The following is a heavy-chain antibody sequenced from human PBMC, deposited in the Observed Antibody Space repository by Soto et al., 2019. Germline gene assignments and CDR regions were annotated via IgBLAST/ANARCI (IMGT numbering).Heavy chain of an antibody. J-gene: IGHJ3*01. CDR3: ANVYYDFWSGYFAEYAFDL. D-gene: IGHD3-3*01. Sequence: EVQLVESGGGLVQPGRSLRLSCAASGFTFDDYAMHWVRQAPGKGLEWVSGISWNSGSIGYADSVKGRFTISRDNAKNSLYLQMNSLRAEDTALYYCANVYYDFWSGYFAEYAFDLWGQGTMVTVSS. V-gene: IGHV3-9*01. CDR1: GFTFDDYA. CDR2: ISWNSGSI.